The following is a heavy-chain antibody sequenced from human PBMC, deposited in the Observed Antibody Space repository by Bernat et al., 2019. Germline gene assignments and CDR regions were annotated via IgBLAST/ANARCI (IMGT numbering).Heavy chain of an antibody. Sequence: QVHLQESGPGLVKPSETLSLTCAVSTLSMRSAYYWVWVRQPPGKGLEWIGSISQSGSTYYNPSLKSRVTISVDTSKNQFSLKLSSVTAADTAVYYCARGGDYLWGPTNWFDPWGQGTLVTVSS. V-gene: IGHV4-38-2*01. CDR3: ARGGDYLWGPTNWFDP. CDR1: TLSMRSAYY. D-gene: IGHD4-17*01. CDR2: ISQSGST. J-gene: IGHJ5*02.